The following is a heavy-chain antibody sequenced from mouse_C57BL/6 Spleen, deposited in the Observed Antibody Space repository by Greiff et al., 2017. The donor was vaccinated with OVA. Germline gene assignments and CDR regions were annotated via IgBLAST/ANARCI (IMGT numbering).Heavy chain of an antibody. CDR3: ARRHYYGSSYWYFDV. J-gene: IGHJ1*03. CDR1: GYAFTNYL. V-gene: IGHV1-54*01. CDR2: INPGSGGT. D-gene: IGHD1-1*01. Sequence: QVQLKESGAELVRPGTSVKVSCKASGYAFTNYLIEWVKQRPGQGLEWIGVINPGSGGTNYNEKFKGKATLTADKSSSTAYLQLSSLTSEDSAVYFCARRHYYGSSYWYFDVWGTGTTVTVSS.